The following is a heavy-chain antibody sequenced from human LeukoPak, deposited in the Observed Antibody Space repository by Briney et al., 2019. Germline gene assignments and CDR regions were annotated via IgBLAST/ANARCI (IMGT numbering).Heavy chain of an antibody. CDR2: IYYSGST. D-gene: IGHD3-22*01. V-gene: IGHV4-39*01. Sequence: SEILSLTCTVSGGSISSSSYYWGWIRQPPGKGLEWIGSIYYSGSTYYNPSLKSRVTISVDTSKNQFSLKLSSVTAADTAVYYCARAVITENPFDYWGQGTLVTVSS. CDR3: ARAVITENPFDY. J-gene: IGHJ4*02. CDR1: GGSISSSSYY.